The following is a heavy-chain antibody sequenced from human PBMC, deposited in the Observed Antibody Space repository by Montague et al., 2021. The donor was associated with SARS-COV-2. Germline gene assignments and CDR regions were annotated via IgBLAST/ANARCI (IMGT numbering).Heavy chain of an antibody. CDR3: VKVRDSGYDDPNRLDY. J-gene: IGHJ4*02. CDR2: ICGASGRI. CDR1: GFSFSRYA. D-gene: IGHD5-12*01. V-gene: IGHV3-23*01. Sequence: SLLLSCAASGFSFSRYAMSWVRQAPGKGLEWVSGICGASGRIYYADSVKGRFTISRDNSKNTLDGQMNSLRAEDTAVYYCVKVRDSGYDDPNRLDYWGQGTLVTVSS.